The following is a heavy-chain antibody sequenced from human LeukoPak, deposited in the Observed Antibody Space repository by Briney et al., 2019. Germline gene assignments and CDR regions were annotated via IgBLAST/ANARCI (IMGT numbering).Heavy chain of an antibody. V-gene: IGHV3-66*01. CDR3: ARAKKGLAPYAFDI. CDR1: GFTVSSNY. J-gene: IGHJ3*02. Sequence: QPGGSLRLSCAASGFTVSSNYMSWVRQAPGKGLEWVSVIYSGGSTYYADSVKGRFTISRDNSKNTLYLQMNSLTAADTAVYYCARAKKGLAPYAFDIWGQGTMVTVSS. CDR2: IYSGGST.